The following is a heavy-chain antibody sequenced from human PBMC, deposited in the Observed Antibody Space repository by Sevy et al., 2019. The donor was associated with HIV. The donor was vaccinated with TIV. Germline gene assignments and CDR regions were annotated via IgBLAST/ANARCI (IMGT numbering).Heavy chain of an antibody. CDR2: IYHSGST. J-gene: IGHJ4*02. CDR1: GGSISSSNW. D-gene: IGHD3-16*02. Sequence: SETLSLTCAVSGGSISSSNWWSWVRHPPGKGLEWIGEIYHSGSTNYNPSLKSRVTISVDKSKNQFSLKLSSVTAADTAVYYCARAYSGYDPGYYDYIWGSYRWFDYWGQGTLVTVSS. CDR3: ARAYSGYDPGYYDYIWGSYRWFDY. V-gene: IGHV4-4*02.